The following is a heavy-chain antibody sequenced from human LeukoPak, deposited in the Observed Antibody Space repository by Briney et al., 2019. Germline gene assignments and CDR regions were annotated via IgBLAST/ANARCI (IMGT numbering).Heavy chain of an antibody. Sequence: GGSLRLSCAASGFTFSSYAMHWVRQAPGKGLEWVAVISYDGSNKYYADSVKGRFTISRDNSKSTLYLQMNSLRAEDTAVYYCARASAYYYDSSGYYGFDYWGQGTLVTVSS. V-gene: IGHV3-30-3*01. J-gene: IGHJ4*02. CDR3: ARASAYYYDSSGYYGFDY. CDR1: GFTFSSYA. CDR2: ISYDGSNK. D-gene: IGHD3-22*01.